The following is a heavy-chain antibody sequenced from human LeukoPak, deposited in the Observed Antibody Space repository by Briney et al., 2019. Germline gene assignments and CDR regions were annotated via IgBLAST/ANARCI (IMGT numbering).Heavy chain of an antibody. D-gene: IGHD6-13*01. CDR3: ARGTYSSSWYFDYYYYMDV. J-gene: IGHJ6*03. CDR2: MNPSSGNT. Sequence: ASVKVSCKASGYTFTSYDINWVRQATGQGLEWMGWMNPSSGNTGYAQKFQGRVTMTRNTSISTAYMELSSLRSEDTAVYYCARGTYSSSWYFDYYYYMDVWGKGTTVTISS. V-gene: IGHV1-8*01. CDR1: GYTFTSYD.